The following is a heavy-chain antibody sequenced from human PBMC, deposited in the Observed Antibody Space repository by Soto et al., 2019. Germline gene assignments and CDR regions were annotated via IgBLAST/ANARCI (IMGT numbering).Heavy chain of an antibody. J-gene: IGHJ4*02. CDR3: AREGEIVGLDY. CDR2: IKPASGGT. V-gene: IGHV1-2*02. D-gene: IGHD3-22*01. CDR1: GCTFTDYY. Sequence: VASVKVSCKASGCTFTDYYFHWVRQAPGQGLEWQGWIKPASGGTIYAQKFQGRVTMTRDTSTSTVYMDVSRLTDDDTAMYYCAREGEIVGLDYWGKGPVVTVSS.